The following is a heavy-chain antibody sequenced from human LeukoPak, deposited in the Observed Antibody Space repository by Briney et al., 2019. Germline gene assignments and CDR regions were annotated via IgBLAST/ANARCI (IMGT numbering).Heavy chain of an antibody. J-gene: IGHJ4*02. CDR2: ISGDGGST. CDR1: GFTFDDYA. CDR3: AKDTEMYYYGSGSLVDY. V-gene: IGHV3-43*02. D-gene: IGHD3-10*01. Sequence: GGSLRLSCAASGFTFDDYAMHWVRQAPGKGLEWVSLISGDGGSTYYADSVKGRFTISRDNIKNSLYLQMNSLRTEDTALYYCAKDTEMYYYGSGSLVDYWGQGTLVTVSS.